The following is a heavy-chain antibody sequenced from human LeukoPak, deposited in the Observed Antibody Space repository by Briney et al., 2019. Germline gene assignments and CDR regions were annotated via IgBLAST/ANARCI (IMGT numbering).Heavy chain of an antibody. J-gene: IGHJ4*02. Sequence: ASVKVSCTASGYTFTSYDFNWVRQATGQRPEWMGWMSPNSGDTGYAQKFQDRVTMTRNTSISTAYMELSSLRSDNTAVYYCARGPPNWGYDYWGPGTLVTVSS. CDR3: ARGPPNWGYDY. CDR2: MSPNSGDT. D-gene: IGHD7-27*01. CDR1: GYTFTSYD. V-gene: IGHV1-8*01.